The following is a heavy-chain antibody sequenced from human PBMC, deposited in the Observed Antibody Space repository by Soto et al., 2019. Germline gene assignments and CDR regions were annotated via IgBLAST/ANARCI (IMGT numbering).Heavy chain of an antibody. CDR1: GFTFDNYA. CDR3: AKHASYYAKSDDYNEGNP. V-gene: IGHV3-23*01. D-gene: IGHD3-10*01. CDR2: ITGSGGST. J-gene: IGHJ5*02. Sequence: EVQLLESGGGLVQPGGSLRLSCAASGFTFDNYAMSWARQAPGKGLEWVSSITGSGGSTYYADSVKGRFTISRDNSKNTLYLHMNSQRAEDTRVYYCAKHASYYAKSDDYNEGNPWGQGTLLTVPS.